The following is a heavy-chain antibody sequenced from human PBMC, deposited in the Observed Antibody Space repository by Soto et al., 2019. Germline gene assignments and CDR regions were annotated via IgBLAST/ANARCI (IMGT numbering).Heavy chain of an antibody. Sequence: QVQLQESGPGLVKPSETLSLTCTVSGGSISSYYWSWIRQPPGKGLEWIGYIYYSGSTNYNPSLTSRVTISVDTSKNQFSLKLSSVTAADTAVYYCARAPRYSSSWTYYYYYMDVWGKGTTVTVSS. V-gene: IGHV4-59*01. J-gene: IGHJ6*03. CDR1: GGSISSYY. CDR2: IYYSGST. CDR3: ARAPRYSSSWTYYYYYMDV. D-gene: IGHD6-13*01.